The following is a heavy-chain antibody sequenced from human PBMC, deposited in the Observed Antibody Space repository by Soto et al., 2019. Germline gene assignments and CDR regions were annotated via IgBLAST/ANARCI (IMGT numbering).Heavy chain of an antibody. CDR1: GGTFSSYA. J-gene: IGHJ6*02. V-gene: IGHV1-69*13. CDR3: AREGGRPTRTGTTSYYYGMDV. CDR2: IIPIFGTA. Sequence: GASVKVSCKASGGTFSSYAISWVRQAPGQGLEWMGGIIPIFGTANYAQKFQGRVTITADESTSTAYMELSSLRSEDTAVYYCAREGGRPTRTGTTSYYYGMDVWGQGTTVTVSS. D-gene: IGHD1-1*01.